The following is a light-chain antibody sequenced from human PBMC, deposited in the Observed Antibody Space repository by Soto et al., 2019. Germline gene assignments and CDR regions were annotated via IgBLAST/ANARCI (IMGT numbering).Light chain of an antibody. Sequence: FVLTQSPGTLSLSPGERATLSCRASQTVRGNYIAWYQQKPGQAPRVLIFEASRRATGTPDRFSGSGSGTYFTLTISRLEPEDFAVYYCQQYVNSPFTFGQGTNLEI. CDR1: QTVRGNY. V-gene: IGKV3-20*01. CDR3: QQYVNSPFT. CDR2: EAS. J-gene: IGKJ2*01.